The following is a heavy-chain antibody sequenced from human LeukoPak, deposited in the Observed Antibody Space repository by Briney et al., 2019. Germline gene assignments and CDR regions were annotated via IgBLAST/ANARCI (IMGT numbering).Heavy chain of an antibody. D-gene: IGHD3-22*01. CDR1: GGTFSSYA. V-gene: IGHV1-69*13. J-gene: IGHJ5*02. CDR2: IIPIFGTA. Sequence: GASVKVSCKASGGTFSSYAISWVRQAPGQGLEWMGGIIPIFGTANYAQKFQGRVTITADESTSTAYMELSSLRSEDTAVYYCARDLGSAYDTQQPWGQGTLVTVSS. CDR3: ARDLGSAYDTQQP.